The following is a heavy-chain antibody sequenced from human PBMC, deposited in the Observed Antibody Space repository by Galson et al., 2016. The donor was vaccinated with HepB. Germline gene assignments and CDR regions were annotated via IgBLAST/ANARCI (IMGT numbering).Heavy chain of an antibody. J-gene: IGHJ5*02. CDR2: ISGYNGNT. CDR1: GYTFTSYG. V-gene: IGHV1-18*04. Sequence: SVKVSCKASGYTFTSYGISWVRQAPGQGLEWMGWISGYNGNTNYAQKLQGRVTMTTDTSTSTAYMELRSLRSDDTAVYYCARGPNGMVYATINWFDPWGQGTLVTVSS. CDR3: ARGPNGMVYATINWFDP. D-gene: IGHD2-8*01.